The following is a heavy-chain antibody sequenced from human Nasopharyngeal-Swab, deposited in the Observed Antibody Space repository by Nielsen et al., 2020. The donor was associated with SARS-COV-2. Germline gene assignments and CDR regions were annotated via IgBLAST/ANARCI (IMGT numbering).Heavy chain of an antibody. V-gene: IGHV3-23*01. Sequence: GSLKISCAASGFTFSSYAMSWVRQAPGKGLEWVSAISGSGGSTYYADSVKGRFTISRDNSKNTLYLQMNSLRAEDTAVYYCAKADSSGWSLTHFDYWGQGTLVTVSS. J-gene: IGHJ4*02. D-gene: IGHD6-19*01. CDR2: ISGSGGST. CDR3: AKADSSGWSLTHFDY. CDR1: GFTFSSYA.